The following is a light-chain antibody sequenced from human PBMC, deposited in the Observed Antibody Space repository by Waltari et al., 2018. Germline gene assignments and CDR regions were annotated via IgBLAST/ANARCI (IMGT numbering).Light chain of an antibody. V-gene: IGKV4-1*01. Sequence: DIVMTQSPDSLAVSLGERATINCKSSQSVLYSSNNKNYLTWYQQKPGQPPKLLIHWASIRESGVPDRFSGSGSGTDFTLTISSLQAEDVAVYFCQQYFGIPLTFGGGTKVEIK. CDR3: QQYFGIPLT. J-gene: IGKJ4*01. CDR1: QSVLYSSNNKNY. CDR2: WAS.